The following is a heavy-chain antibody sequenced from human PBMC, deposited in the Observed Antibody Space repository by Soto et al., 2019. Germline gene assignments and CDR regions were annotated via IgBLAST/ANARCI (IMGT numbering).Heavy chain of an antibody. CDR3: ASTLYSSSYHYFDY. Sequence: GESLKISCKVSGYSFTSYWISWVRQMPGKGLEWMGRIDPSDSYTNYSPSFQGHVTISADKSISTAYLQWSSLKASDTAMYYCASTLYSSSYHYFDYWGQGTLVTVSS. CDR1: GYSFTSYW. J-gene: IGHJ4*02. CDR2: IDPSDSYT. V-gene: IGHV5-10-1*01. D-gene: IGHD6-6*01.